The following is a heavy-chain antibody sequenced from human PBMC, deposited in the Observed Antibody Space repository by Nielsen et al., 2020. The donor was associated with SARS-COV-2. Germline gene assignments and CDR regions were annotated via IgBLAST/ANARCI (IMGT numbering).Heavy chain of an antibody. D-gene: IGHD6-19*01. Sequence: SETLSLTCTVSGYSISSGYYWGWIRQPPGKGLEWIGSIYYSGSTYYNPSLKSRVTISVDTSKNQFSLKLSSVTAADTAVYYCARLGSSGWYYFDYWGQGTLVTVSS. J-gene: IGHJ4*02. CDR3: ARLGSSGWYYFDY. CDR1: GYSISSGYY. V-gene: IGHV4-38-2*02. CDR2: IYYSGST.